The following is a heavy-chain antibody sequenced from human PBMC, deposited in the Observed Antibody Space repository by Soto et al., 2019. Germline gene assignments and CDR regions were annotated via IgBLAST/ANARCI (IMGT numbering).Heavy chain of an antibody. CDR1: GTSMSGHF. D-gene: IGHD3-10*01. V-gene: IGHV4-59*11. CDR2: GYYSGST. Sequence: QVQLRESGPGLVKASETLSLTCTVSGTSMSGHFWSWMRQPPGKGLEWIGYGYYSGSTLYNPSLKSRVTISLDTSKNHFSLRLNSVTSADTAVYYCARGVYLSLVRTGWFDPWGQGTLVTVSS. J-gene: IGHJ5*02. CDR3: ARGVYLSLVRTGWFDP.